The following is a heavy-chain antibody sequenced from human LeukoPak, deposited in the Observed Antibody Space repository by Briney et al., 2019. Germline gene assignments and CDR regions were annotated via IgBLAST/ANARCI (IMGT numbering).Heavy chain of an antibody. CDR3: ASLVVPAAIGGVFDY. CDR2: INPNSGGT. J-gene: IGHJ4*02. Sequence: GASVKVSCKASGYTFTGYYMHWVRQAPGQGLEWMGWINPNSGGTNYAQKFQGRVTMTRDTSISTAYMELSRLRSDDTAVYYCASLVVPAAIGGVFDYWGQGTLVTVSS. D-gene: IGHD2-2*02. CDR1: GYTFTGYY. V-gene: IGHV1-2*02.